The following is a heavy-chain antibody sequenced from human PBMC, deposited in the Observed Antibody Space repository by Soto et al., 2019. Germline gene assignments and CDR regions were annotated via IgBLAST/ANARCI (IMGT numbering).Heavy chain of an antibody. CDR3: ARGCSGGSCYWSRIDP. V-gene: IGHV4-59*01. Sequence: LSETLSLTCTVSGGSISSYYWSWIRQPPGKGLEWIGYIYYSGSTNYNPSLKSRVTISVDTSKNQFSLKLSSVTAADTAVYYCARGCSGGSCYWSRIDPWGQGTLVTVSS. J-gene: IGHJ5*02. CDR2: IYYSGST. CDR1: GGSISSYY. D-gene: IGHD2-15*01.